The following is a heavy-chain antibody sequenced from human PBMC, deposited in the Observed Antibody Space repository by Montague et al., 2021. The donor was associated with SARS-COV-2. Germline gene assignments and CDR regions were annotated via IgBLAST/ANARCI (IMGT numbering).Heavy chain of an antibody. V-gene: IGHV4-59*12. Sequence: SETLSLTCTVSGGSISGYYWTWIRQPPGKGLEWIGYIFYNDDTNYNPSLKSRVSISVDTSKNQFSLKLIAVTAADTAVYYCARDEGSSGHDYWGQGTLVTVSS. J-gene: IGHJ4*02. CDR3: ARDEGSSGHDY. CDR1: GGSISGYY. D-gene: IGHD3-22*01. CDR2: IFYNDDT.